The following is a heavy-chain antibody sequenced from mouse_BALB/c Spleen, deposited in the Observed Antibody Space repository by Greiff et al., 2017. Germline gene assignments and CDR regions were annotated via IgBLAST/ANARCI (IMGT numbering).Heavy chain of an antibody. CDR2: ISYSGST. CDR3: ARKYGNLYYYAMDY. J-gene: IGHJ4*01. D-gene: IGHD2-10*02. V-gene: IGHV3-2*02. Sequence: VQLKESGPGLVKPSQSLSLTCTVTGYSITSDYAWNWIRQFPGNKLEWMGYISYSGSTSYNPSLKSRISITHDTSKTQFFLQLNSVTTEDTATYYCARKYGNLYYYAMDYWGQGTSVTVSS. CDR1: GYSITSDYA.